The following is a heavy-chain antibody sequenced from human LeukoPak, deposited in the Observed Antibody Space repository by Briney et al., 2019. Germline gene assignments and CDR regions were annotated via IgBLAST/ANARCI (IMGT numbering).Heavy chain of an antibody. CDR2: IYYSGST. Sequence: SETLSLTCTVSGGSISSYYWSWIRQPPGKGLEWIGYIYYSGSTNYNPSLKSRVTISVDTSKNQFSLKLSSVTAADTAVYYCARDRSGGNSYAFDIWGQGTMVTVSS. D-gene: IGHD4-23*01. V-gene: IGHV4-59*01. J-gene: IGHJ3*02. CDR1: GGSISSYY. CDR3: ARDRSGGNSYAFDI.